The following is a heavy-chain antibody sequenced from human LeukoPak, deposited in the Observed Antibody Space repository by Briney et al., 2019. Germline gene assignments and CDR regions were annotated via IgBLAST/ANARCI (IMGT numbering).Heavy chain of an antibody. CDR3: ARDTSYYFDY. D-gene: IGHD6-6*01. J-gene: IGHJ4*02. Sequence: PGRSLRLSCVASGFTFNDYALHWARQAPGKGLEWLAVLAYDGSNNYYADSVKGRFTISRDNSKNTLYLQMNSLRVEDTAVYYCARDTSYYFDYWGQGTLVTVSS. CDR1: GFTFNDYA. CDR2: LAYDGSNN. V-gene: IGHV3-30*04.